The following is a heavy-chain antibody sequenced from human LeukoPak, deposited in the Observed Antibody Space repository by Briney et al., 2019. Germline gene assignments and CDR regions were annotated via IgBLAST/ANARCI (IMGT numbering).Heavy chain of an antibody. V-gene: IGHV1-46*01. CDR1: GYIITGYY. CDR2: INPSGGST. J-gene: IGHJ5*02. Sequence: ASVKVSCKASGYIITGYYMHWVRQAPGQGLEWMGIINPSGGSTSYAQKFQGRVTMTRDMSTSTVYMELSSLRSEDTAVYYCAREGVSRNIVVVVAATPPNWFDPWGQGTLVTVSS. D-gene: IGHD2-15*01. CDR3: AREGVSRNIVVVVAATPPNWFDP.